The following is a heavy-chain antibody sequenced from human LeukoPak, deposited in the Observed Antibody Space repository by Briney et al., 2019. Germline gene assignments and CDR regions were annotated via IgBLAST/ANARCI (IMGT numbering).Heavy chain of an antibody. CDR1: GFTFSSYW. CDR2: INSDGSST. CDR3: ARVLAAGTREGPFDY. Sequence: PGGSLRLSCAASGFTFSSYWMHWVRQAPGKGLVWVSRINSDGSSTSYADSVKGRFTISRDNAKNTLYLQMNSLRAEDTAVYYCARVLAAGTREGPFDYWGQGTLVTVSS. V-gene: IGHV3-74*01. D-gene: IGHD6-25*01. J-gene: IGHJ4*02.